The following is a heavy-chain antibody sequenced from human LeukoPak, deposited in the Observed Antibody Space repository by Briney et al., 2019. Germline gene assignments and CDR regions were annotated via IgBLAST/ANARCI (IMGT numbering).Heavy chain of an antibody. CDR1: GFTFSDYY. CDR3: AELGITMIGGV. J-gene: IGHJ6*04. D-gene: IGHD3-10*02. V-gene: IGHV3-11*04. CDR2: IIGSSITI. Sequence: PGGSLGLSCAASGFTFSDYYMTWIRQAPGKGLEWVSYIIGSSITIYYADSVKGRFTISRDNAKNSLYLQMNSLRAEDTAVYYCAELGITMIGGVWGKGPTVTISS.